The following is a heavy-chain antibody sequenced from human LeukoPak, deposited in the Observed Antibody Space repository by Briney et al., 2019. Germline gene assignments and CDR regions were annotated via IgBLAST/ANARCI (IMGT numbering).Heavy chain of an antibody. J-gene: IGHJ4*02. D-gene: IGHD6-13*01. CDR1: GGSISSYY. V-gene: IGHV4-59*08. Sequence: SETLSLTCTVSGGSISSYYCSWIRQPPGKGLEWIGYIYYSGTTNYSPSLKSRVTISLDTSKNQFSLKLSSVTAADTAVYYCARAAAAGWRAVPFDYWGQGTLVTVSS. CDR2: IYYSGTT. CDR3: ARAAAAGWRAVPFDY.